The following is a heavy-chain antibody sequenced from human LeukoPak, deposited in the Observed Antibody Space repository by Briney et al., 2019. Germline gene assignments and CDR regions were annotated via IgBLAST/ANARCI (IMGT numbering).Heavy chain of an antibody. CDR3: ARGVSGSYYSFDY. Sequence: PSETLSLTCTVSGGSISSYYWSWIRQPPGKGLEWIGYIYYSGSTNYNPSLKSRVTISVDTSKNQFSLQLSSVTAADTAVYYCARGVSGSYYSFDYWGQGTLVTVSS. J-gene: IGHJ4*02. D-gene: IGHD1-26*01. CDR1: GGSISSYY. V-gene: IGHV4-59*01. CDR2: IYYSGST.